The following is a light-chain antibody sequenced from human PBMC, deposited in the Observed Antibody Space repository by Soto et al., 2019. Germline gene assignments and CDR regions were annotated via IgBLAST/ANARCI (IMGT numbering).Light chain of an antibody. J-gene: IGLJ1*01. CDR1: NSNIGNNY. CDR2: RNN. CDR3: AAWDDSLSGFYV. V-gene: IGLV1-47*01. Sequence: QSVLTQPPSVSATPGQTVTISCSGSNSNIGNNYVSWYQQLPGTAPRLLIYRNNQRPSGVPDRFSGSKSGTSASLAISGLRSEDEADYYCAAWDDSLSGFYVFGTGTKVTVL.